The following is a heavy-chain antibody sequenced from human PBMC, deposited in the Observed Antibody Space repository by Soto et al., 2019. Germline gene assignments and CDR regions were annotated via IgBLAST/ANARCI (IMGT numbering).Heavy chain of an antibody. CDR1: GFSFSSYN. V-gene: IGHV3-48*02. CDR2: ISSSSSTI. D-gene: IGHD5-18*01. Sequence: EVQLVESGGGLVQPGGSLRLSCAASGFSFSSYNMNWVRQAPGKGLEWVSYISSSSSTIYYADSVKGRFTISRDNAKNSLYLQMNSLRDEDTAVYYCARPRGYIYVLPDYWGQGTLVTVSS. J-gene: IGHJ4*02. CDR3: ARPRGYIYVLPDY.